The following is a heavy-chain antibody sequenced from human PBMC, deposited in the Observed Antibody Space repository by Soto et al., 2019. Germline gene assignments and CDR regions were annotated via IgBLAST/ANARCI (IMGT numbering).Heavy chain of an antibody. V-gene: IGHV3-7*05. CDR2: IKQDGSEK. Sequence: LRLSCAASGFTFSSYWMSWVRQAPGKGLEWVANIKQDGSEKYYVDSVKGRFTISRDNAKNSLYLQMNSLRAEDTAVYYCARDRGGPAAMFYYYYGMDVWGQGTTVTVSS. D-gene: IGHD2-2*01. CDR1: GFTFSSYW. J-gene: IGHJ6*02. CDR3: ARDRGGPAAMFYYYYGMDV.